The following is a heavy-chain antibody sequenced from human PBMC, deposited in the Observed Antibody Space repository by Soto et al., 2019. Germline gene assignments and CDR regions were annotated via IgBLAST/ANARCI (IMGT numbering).Heavy chain of an antibody. D-gene: IGHD3-10*01. Sequence: QVPRVQSGAEVKKPGSSVTVSCKASGGTFSSYAIHWVRQAPGQGLEWMGGIIPMYGPAKYAQRFQGRVTIPADESTTTVYMELTSLTSQDTAVYYCARVTSMVRGVIDNWFAPWGHGTLVTVSS. CDR2: IIPMYGPA. J-gene: IGHJ5*02. CDR3: ARVTSMVRGVIDNWFAP. CDR1: GGTFSSYA. V-gene: IGHV1-69*01.